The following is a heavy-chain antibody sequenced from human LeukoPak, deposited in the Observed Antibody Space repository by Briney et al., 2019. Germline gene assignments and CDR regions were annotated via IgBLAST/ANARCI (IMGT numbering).Heavy chain of an antibody. CDR1: GFTFSSFA. J-gene: IGHJ4*02. D-gene: IGHD3-9*01. Sequence: GGSLRLSCAASGFTFSSFAMSWVRQAPGKGLEWVSSISGSGGSTYNADSVKGRFTISRDNSKNRLYLQMNSLRAEDTAVYYCAKDFTRSYFDLSLYSWGQGTLVTVSS. CDR3: AKDFTRSYFDLSLYS. CDR2: ISGSGGST. V-gene: IGHV3-23*01.